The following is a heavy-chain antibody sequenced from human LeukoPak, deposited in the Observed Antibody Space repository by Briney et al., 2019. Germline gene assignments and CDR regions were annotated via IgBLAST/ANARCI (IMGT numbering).Heavy chain of an antibody. J-gene: IGHJ4*02. CDR1: GFTFSSYA. CDR3: SKGGGSAVAGPGDFDY. CDR2: ISGSGGST. D-gene: IGHD6-19*01. V-gene: IGHV3-23*01. Sequence: GGSLRLSCAASGFTFSSYAMSWVRQAPGEGLEWVSAISGSGGSTYYADSVKGRFTIPRDNSKNTLYLQMNSLRAEDTAVYYCSKGGGSAVAGPGDFDYWGQGTLVTLSS.